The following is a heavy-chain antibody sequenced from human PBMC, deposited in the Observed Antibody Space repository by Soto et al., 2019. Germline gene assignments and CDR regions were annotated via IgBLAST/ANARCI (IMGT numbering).Heavy chain of an antibody. D-gene: IGHD2-15*01. CDR2: ISGRGDNT. J-gene: IGHJ4*02. V-gene: IGHV3-23*01. Sequence: GGSLRLSCAASGFILSNYVMSWVRLTPGKWLEWVSGISGRGDNTYYADSVKGRFTVSRDNSKNTLYLQMDSLRAEDTAVYYCAKTPLRVGPIDYWGQGTLVTVSS. CDR1: GFILSNYV. CDR3: AKTPLRVGPIDY.